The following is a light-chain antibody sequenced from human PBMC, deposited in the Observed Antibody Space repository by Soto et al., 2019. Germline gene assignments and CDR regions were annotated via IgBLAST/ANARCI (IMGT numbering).Light chain of an antibody. Sequence: EIVLTQSPATLSLSPGERATLSCRASQSVSSYLAWYQQKPGQAPRLLIYDASNRATGIPARFSGSGSGTGFTLTISSLEPEDFAVYYCQQRSTFGQGTKVEIK. CDR2: DAS. CDR3: QQRST. J-gene: IGKJ1*01. V-gene: IGKV3-11*01. CDR1: QSVSSY.